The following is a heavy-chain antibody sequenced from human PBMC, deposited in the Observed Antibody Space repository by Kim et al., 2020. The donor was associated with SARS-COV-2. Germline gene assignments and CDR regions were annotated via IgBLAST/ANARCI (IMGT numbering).Heavy chain of an antibody. Sequence: YYNPSHKSRVTISVDTSKKQFSLKRSSVAAAHTAVYYCAREGADNWGSSYWGQGTLVTVSS. J-gene: IGHJ4*02. CDR3: AREGADNWGSSY. V-gene: IGHV4-31*02. D-gene: IGHD7-27*01.